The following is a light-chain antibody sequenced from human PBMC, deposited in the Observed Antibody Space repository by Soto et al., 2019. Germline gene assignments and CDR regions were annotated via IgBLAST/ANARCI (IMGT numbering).Light chain of an antibody. CDR1: QSLLHSNGYIY. CDR2: LGS. J-gene: IGKJ1*01. CDR3: MQALETPWT. Sequence: EIVLTQSPLSLPVTPGEPASISCRSSQSLLHSNGYIYLDWYLQKAGQSPQLLIYLGSNRASGVPDRFSGRGSGTDFTLKISRVEAEDVGVYYCMQALETPWTFGQGTKVDIK. V-gene: IGKV2-28*01.